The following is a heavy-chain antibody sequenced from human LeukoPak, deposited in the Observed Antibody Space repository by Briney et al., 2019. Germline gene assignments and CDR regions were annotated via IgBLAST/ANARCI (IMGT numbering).Heavy chain of an antibody. J-gene: IGHJ4*02. V-gene: IGHV3-53*01. CDR3: ARVWVTTYFDY. Sequence: GGSLRLSCAASGFTFSTFAMIWVRQPPGKGLEWVSVIYSGGETYYADSVKGRFTISRDNSKNTLYLQMNSLRAEDTAMYYCARVWVTTYFDYWGQGTLVTVSS. CDR1: GFTFSTFA. CDR2: IYSGGET. D-gene: IGHD4-17*01.